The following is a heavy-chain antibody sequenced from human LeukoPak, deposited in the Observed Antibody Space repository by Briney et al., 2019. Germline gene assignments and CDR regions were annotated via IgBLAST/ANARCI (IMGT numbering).Heavy chain of an antibody. CDR1: GFTFSSYG. CDR2: IWYDGSNK. D-gene: IGHD6-13*01. Sequence: PGRSLRLSCAASGFTFSSYGMHWVRQASGMGLEWVAVIWYDGSNKYYGDSVKGRFTISRDNSKNTLYLQMNSLRAEDTAVYYCARDPYSSSWYGFDYWGQGTLVTVSS. V-gene: IGHV3-33*01. CDR3: ARDPYSSSWYGFDY. J-gene: IGHJ4*02.